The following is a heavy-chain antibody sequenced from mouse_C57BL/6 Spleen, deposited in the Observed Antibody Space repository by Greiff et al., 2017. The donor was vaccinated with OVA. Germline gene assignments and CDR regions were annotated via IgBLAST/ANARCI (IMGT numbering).Heavy chain of an antibody. CDR3: ARRGSNCWYFDV. CDR2: INPNYGTT. CDR1: GYSFTDYN. V-gene: IGHV1-39*01. J-gene: IGHJ1*03. D-gene: IGHD2-5*01. Sequence: VHVKQSGPELVKPGASVKISCKASGYSFTDYNMNWVKQSHGKSLEWIGVINPNYGTTSYHQKFKGKATLTVDQSSSTAYMQLNSLTSEDAAVYYGARRGSNCWYFDVWGTGTTVTVAS.